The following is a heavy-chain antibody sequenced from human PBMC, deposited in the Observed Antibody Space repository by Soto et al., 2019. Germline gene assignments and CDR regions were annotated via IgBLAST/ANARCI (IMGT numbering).Heavy chain of an antibody. CDR1: GGSISSGGYY. J-gene: IGHJ6*03. D-gene: IGHD3-10*01. CDR2: IYYSGST. Sequence: SETLSLTCTVSGGSISSGGYYWSWIRQHPGKGLEWIGYIYYSGSTYYNPSLKSRVTISVDTSKNQFSLKLSSVTAADTAVYYCAREREWFGELLLKGSYYYYMDVWGKGTTVTVSS. V-gene: IGHV4-31*03. CDR3: AREREWFGELLLKGSYYYYMDV.